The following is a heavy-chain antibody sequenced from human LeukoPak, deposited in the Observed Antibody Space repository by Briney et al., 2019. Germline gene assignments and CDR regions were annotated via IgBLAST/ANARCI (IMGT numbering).Heavy chain of an antibody. CDR3: ARASDYDYVWGSYRYYDWFDP. CDR1: GFTFSSYS. V-gene: IGHV3-21*01. Sequence: PGGPLRLSCAASGFTFSSYSMNWVRQAPGKGLEWVSSISSSSSYIYYADSVKGRFTISRDNAKNSLYLQMNSLRAEDTAVYYCARASDYDYVWGSYRYYDWFDPWGQGTLVTVSS. J-gene: IGHJ5*02. D-gene: IGHD3-16*02. CDR2: ISSSSSYI.